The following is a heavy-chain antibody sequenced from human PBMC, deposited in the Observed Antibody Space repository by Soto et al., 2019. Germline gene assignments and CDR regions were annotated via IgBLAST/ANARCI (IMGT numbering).Heavy chain of an antibody. V-gene: IGHV3-73*01. CDR1: GFIFSGAA. D-gene: IGHD3-22*01. J-gene: IGHJ4*02. CDR3: TRRYYDSSGYPIPDY. Sequence: GSLRLSCAASGFIFSGAAMHWVRQAPGKGLEWVGRIKNKANNYATAYSVSVKGRFTISRDDSKNTAYLQMNSLKTEDTAVYYCTRRYYDSSGYPIPDYWGQGTLVTVSS. CDR2: IKNKANNYAT.